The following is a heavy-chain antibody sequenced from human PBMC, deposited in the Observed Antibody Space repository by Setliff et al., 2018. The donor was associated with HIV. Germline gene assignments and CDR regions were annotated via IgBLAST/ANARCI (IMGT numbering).Heavy chain of an antibody. V-gene: IGHV4-61*08. CDR3: AREDGVFAFDI. J-gene: IGHJ4*02. Sequence: KPSETLSLTCSVSGASVISGGYYWSWIRQHPEKGLEWIGYIYYSGTTTYNPSLKSRVTISVDTSKNQFSLKLSSVTAADTAMYYCAREDGVFAFDIWGQGTLVTVSS. CDR2: IYYSGTT. D-gene: IGHD3-3*02. CDR1: GASVISGGYY.